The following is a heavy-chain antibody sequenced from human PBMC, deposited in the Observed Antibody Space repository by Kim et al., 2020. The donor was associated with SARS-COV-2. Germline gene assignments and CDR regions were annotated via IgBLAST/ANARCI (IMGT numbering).Heavy chain of an antibody. CDR2: CSGGNS. D-gene: IGHD2-15*01. Sequence: CSGGNSYYSNHVMGRFTISRDNSKNTLYLKMNRLRADDTAVYYCVRDAGGYWGQGTLVTVSS. CDR3: VRDAGGY. V-gene: IGHV3-53*01. J-gene: IGHJ4*02.